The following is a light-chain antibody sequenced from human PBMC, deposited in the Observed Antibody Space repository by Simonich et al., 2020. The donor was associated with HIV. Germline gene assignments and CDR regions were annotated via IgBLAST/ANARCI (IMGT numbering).Light chain of an antibody. J-gene: IGKJ4*01. CDR2: GAS. CDR1: QRLSSN. CDR3: QQYNNRPLT. Sequence: EIVMTQSPATLSVSPGQRTTLSCRASQRLSSNLAWYQQKPGQAPRLLIYGASTRATGIPARFSGSGSGTEFTLTISSMQSEDCAVYYCQQYNNRPLTFGGGTKVEIK. V-gene: IGKV3-15*01.